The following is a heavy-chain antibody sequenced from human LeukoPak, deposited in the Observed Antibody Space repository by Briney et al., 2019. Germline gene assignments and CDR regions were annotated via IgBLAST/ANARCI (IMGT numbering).Heavy chain of an antibody. J-gene: IGHJ4*02. CDR3: ASLQASYYDSSGYPSIPYFDY. D-gene: IGHD3-22*01. V-gene: IGHV3-74*01. CDR1: GFTFSSYW. CDR2: INTDGSST. Sequence: GGSLRLSCAASGFTFSSYWMHWVRQAPGKGLVWISRINTDGSSTTYADSVKGRFTISRDNAKNTLYLQMNSLRAEDTAVYYCASLQASYYDSSGYPSIPYFDYWGQGTLVTVSS.